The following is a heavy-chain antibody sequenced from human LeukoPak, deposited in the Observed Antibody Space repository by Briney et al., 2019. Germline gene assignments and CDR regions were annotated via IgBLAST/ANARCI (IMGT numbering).Heavy chain of an antibody. D-gene: IGHD4-23*01. CDR3: AREEATTGVS. CDR1: GYTFTTYY. J-gene: IGHJ4*02. V-gene: IGHV1-46*01. CDR2: INPSSGST. Sequence: ASVTVSFTASGYTFTTYYMHWVRQAPGQGLEWVGIINPSSGSTSYAQKFQGRVTMTRDTSTSTVYMEVSSLYFDDTAVYYCAREEATTGVSWGQGTLVTVSS.